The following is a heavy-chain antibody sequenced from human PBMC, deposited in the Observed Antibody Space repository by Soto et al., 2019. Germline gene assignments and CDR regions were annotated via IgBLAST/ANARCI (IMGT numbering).Heavy chain of an antibody. V-gene: IGHV5-10-1*01. CDR3: ARQIYDSDTGPNFQYYFDS. D-gene: IGHD3-22*01. CDR2: IDPSDSQT. Sequence: GESLKISCKGSGYSFAGYWITWVRQKPGKGLEWMGRIDPSDSQTYYSPSFRGHVTISVTKSIITVFLQWSSLRASDTAMYYCARQIYDSDTGPNFQYYFDSWGQGTPVTVSS. CDR1: GYSFAGYW. J-gene: IGHJ4*02.